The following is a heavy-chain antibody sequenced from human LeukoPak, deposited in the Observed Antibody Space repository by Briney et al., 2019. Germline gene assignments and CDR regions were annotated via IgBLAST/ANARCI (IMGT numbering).Heavy chain of an antibody. Sequence: ASVNVSCKASGYTFTSYDISWVRHAPGRGLEWMVGISVYNGNTNSAQPLQDRVTLTTDTSTSTAFMELRSLRSDDTAVYYCARVRYCSGGSCYTRFDPWGQGTLGTVSS. CDR1: GYTFTSYD. CDR2: ISVYNGNT. CDR3: ARVRYCSGGSCYTRFDP. D-gene: IGHD2-15*01. J-gene: IGHJ5*02. V-gene: IGHV1-18*01.